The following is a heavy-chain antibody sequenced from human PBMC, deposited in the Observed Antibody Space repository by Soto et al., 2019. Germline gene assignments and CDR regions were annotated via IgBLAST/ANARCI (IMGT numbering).Heavy chain of an antibody. D-gene: IGHD2-2*01. CDR1: GFTFSSYS. CDR2: ISSSSSYI. J-gene: IGHJ3*02. V-gene: IGHV3-21*01. CDR3: AREPLGDQLLSGAFDI. Sequence: GGSLRLSCAASGFTFSSYSMNWVRQAPGKGLEWVSSISSSSSYIYYADSVKGRFTISRDNAKNSLYLQMNSLRAEDTAVYYCAREPLGDQLLSGAFDIWGQGTMVTVSS.